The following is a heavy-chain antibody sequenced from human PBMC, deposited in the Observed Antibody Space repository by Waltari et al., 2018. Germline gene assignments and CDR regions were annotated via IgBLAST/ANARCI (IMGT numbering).Heavy chain of an antibody. CDR1: GFSLRTSGVG. D-gene: IGHD3-3*01. Sequence: QITLKESGPTLEKPTQTLTLTCTFSGFSLRTSGVGVGWIRQPPGKALEWLAASYWDDDKRYSPSLKSRLTITKDTSKNQVGLTMSNMDPVDTATYYCAHRPDFWGGYFFDYWCQGSLITVYS. J-gene: IGHJ4*02. CDR2: SYWDDDK. V-gene: IGHV2-5*02. CDR3: AHRPDFWGGYFFDY.